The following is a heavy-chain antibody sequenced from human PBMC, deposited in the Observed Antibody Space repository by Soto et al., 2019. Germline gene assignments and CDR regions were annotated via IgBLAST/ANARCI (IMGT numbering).Heavy chain of an antibody. CDR3: ARASPVVTDV. CDR2: IYYSGST. Sequence: SETLSLTCTVSAGTISSDDYYWSWIRQPPGKGLEWIGYIYYSGSTYYNPSLKSRVTISVDTSKNQFSLKLSSVTAADTAVYYCARASPVVTDVWGQGTTVT. J-gene: IGHJ6*02. D-gene: IGHD5-18*01. CDR1: AGTISSDDYY. V-gene: IGHV4-30-4*01.